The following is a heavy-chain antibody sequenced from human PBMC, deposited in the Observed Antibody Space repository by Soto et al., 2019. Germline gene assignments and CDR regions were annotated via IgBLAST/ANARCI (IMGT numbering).Heavy chain of an antibody. CDR3: AKSMRWLRFGRARGDDDAFDI. V-gene: IGHV3-23*01. Sequence: EVQLLESGGGLVQPGGSLRLSCAASGFTFSSYAMSWVRQAPGKGLEWVSAISGSGGSTYYADSVKGRFTISRDNSKNTLYLQMNSLRAEDTAVYYCAKSMRWLRFGRARGDDDAFDIWGQGTMVTVSS. D-gene: IGHD5-12*01. CDR1: GFTFSSYA. J-gene: IGHJ3*02. CDR2: ISGSGGST.